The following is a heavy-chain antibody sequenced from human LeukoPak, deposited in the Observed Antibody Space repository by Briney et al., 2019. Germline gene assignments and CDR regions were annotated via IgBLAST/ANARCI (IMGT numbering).Heavy chain of an antibody. J-gene: IGHJ4*02. CDR1: GFTFSSYG. D-gene: IGHD3-3*01. Sequence: GGSLRLSCAASGFTFSSYGMHWVRQAPGKGLEWVAVIWYDGSNKYYADSVKGRFTISRDNSKNTLYLQMNSLRAEDTAVYYCASYDFWSGYFGYWGQGTPVTVSS. CDR3: ASYDFWSGYFGY. CDR2: IWYDGSNK. V-gene: IGHV3-33*01.